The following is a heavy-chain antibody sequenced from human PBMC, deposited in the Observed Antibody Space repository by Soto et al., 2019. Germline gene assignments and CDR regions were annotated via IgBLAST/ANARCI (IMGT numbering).Heavy chain of an antibody. CDR3: ARVPWRLLFERGRFDY. CDR2: ISAYNGNT. CDR1: GYTFTSYG. D-gene: IGHD6-25*01. J-gene: IGHJ4*02. V-gene: IGHV1-18*01. Sequence: QVRLVQSGAEVKKPGASVKVSCKASGYTFTSYGISWVRQAPGQGPEWMGWISAYNGNTNYAQKLQGRVTMTTDTSTSTAYMELRSLRSDDTAVYYCARVPWRLLFERGRFDYWGQGTLVTVSS.